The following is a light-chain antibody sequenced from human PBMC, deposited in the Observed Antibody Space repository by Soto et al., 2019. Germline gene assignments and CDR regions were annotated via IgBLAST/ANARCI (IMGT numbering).Light chain of an antibody. CDR3: HQRQSWPRT. Sequence: DIVMTQSPLSLSVTPGEPASISCRSSQSLLHSNGYNYLDWYLQKPGQSPQLLIYLVSNRASGVPDRFSGSGSGTDFTLTISDVEPEDFAVYYCHQRQSWPRTFGQGTKVDIK. J-gene: IGKJ1*01. V-gene: IGKV2-28*01. CDR1: QSLLHSNGYNY. CDR2: LVS.